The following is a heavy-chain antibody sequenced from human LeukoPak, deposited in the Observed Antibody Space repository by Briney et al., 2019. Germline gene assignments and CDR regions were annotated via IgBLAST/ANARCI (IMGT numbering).Heavy chain of an antibody. V-gene: IGHV3-23*01. Sequence: PGGSLRLSCAASGFTFSSYSMSWVRQVPGKGLECVSVIGSGGSGGTSYADSVRGRFTMSRDDSKNTLFLQMNSLRAEDTAVYYCAKRGCDTTTCSYYFDYWGRGTLVTVSS. J-gene: IGHJ4*02. CDR3: AKRGCDTTTCSYYFDY. CDR2: IGSGGSGGT. CDR1: GFTFSSYS. D-gene: IGHD2-2*01.